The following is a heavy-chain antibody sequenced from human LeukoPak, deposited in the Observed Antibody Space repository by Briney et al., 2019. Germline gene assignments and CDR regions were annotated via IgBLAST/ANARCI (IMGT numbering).Heavy chain of an antibody. V-gene: IGHV3-23*01. CDR1: GFTFSSCA. J-gene: IGHJ4*02. Sequence: GGSLRLSCAASGFTFSSCALSWVRLAPGKGLEWVSSISGSGANTYYADSVQGRFTVSRDNSRNTLYLQMKSLRAEDTAVYYFAGRGYSGSGTYYNPLDYWGQGTLVTVSS. D-gene: IGHD3-10*01. CDR3: AGRGYSGSGTYYNPLDY. CDR2: ISGSGANT.